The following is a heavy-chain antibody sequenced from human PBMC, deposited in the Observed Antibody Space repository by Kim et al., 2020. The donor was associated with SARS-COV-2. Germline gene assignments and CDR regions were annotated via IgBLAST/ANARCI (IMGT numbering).Heavy chain of an antibody. CDR2: IYHSGST. CDR1: GGSISSSNW. CDR3: ANTPSTYYYDSSGYYYAFDI. Sequence: SETLSLTCAVSGGSISSSNWWSWVRQPPGKGLEWIGEIYHSGSTNYNPSLKSRDTISVDKSKNQFSLKLSSVTAADTAVYYCANTPSTYYYDSSGYYYAFDIWGQGTMVTVSS. J-gene: IGHJ3*02. D-gene: IGHD3-22*01. V-gene: IGHV4-4*02.